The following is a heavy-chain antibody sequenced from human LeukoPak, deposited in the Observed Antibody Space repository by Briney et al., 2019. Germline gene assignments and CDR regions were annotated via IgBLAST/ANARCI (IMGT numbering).Heavy chain of an antibody. CDR3: AKPWREDGDFWSFNY. CDR1: GFRFSSYG. J-gene: IGHJ4*02. V-gene: IGHV3-23*01. CDR2: ISGSGGST. Sequence: HAGGSLRLSCAASGFRFSSYGMSWVRQAPGKGLEWVSAISGSGGSTYYADSVKGRFTISRDNSRNTLYVQMNSLRAEDTAMYYCAKPWREDGDFWSFNYWGQGSLVTVSS. D-gene: IGHD4-17*01.